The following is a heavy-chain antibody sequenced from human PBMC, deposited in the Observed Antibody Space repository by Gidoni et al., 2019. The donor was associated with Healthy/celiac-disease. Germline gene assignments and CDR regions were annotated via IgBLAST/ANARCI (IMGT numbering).Heavy chain of an antibody. D-gene: IGHD3-22*01. CDR1: GFTFSSYW. J-gene: IGHJ4*02. CDR3: ARDGLYYYERGGSDY. CDR2: IKQDGSEK. V-gene: IGHV3-7*01. Sequence: EVQLVESGGGLVQPGGSLRLSCAASGFTFSSYWMSWVRQAPGKGLEWVANIKQDGSEKYYVDSVKGRFTISRDNAKNSLYLQMNSLRAEDTAVYYCARDGLYYYERGGSDYWGQGTLVTVSA.